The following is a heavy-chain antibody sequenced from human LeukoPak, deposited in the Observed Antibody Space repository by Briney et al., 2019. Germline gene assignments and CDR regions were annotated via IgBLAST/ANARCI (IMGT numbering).Heavy chain of an antibody. D-gene: IGHD3-22*01. V-gene: IGHV3-30*02. J-gene: IGHJ3*02. Sequence: GGSLRLSCAASGFTFSSYGMHWVRQAPGKGLEWVSFITYDGSTKYYADSVKGRFTISRDNSKNTLYLQMNSLRAEDTAVYYCAKGTTHYYDSSGPDAFDIWGQGTMVTVSS. CDR3: AKGTTHYYDSSGPDAFDI. CDR2: ITYDGSTK. CDR1: GFTFSSYG.